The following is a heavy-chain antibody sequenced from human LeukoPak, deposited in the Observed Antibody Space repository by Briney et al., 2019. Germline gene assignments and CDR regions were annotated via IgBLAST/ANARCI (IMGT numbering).Heavy chain of an antibody. CDR3: ARVNYYYYGMDV. CDR2: IGTAGDT. Sequence: GGSLRLSCAASGFTFSNYDMHWVRQATGKGLEWVSGIGTAGDTYYLGSVKGRFTISRENAKNSLYLQMNSLRAEDTAVYYCARVNYYYYGMDVWGQGTTVTVSS. V-gene: IGHV3-13*01. J-gene: IGHJ6*02. CDR1: GFTFSNYD.